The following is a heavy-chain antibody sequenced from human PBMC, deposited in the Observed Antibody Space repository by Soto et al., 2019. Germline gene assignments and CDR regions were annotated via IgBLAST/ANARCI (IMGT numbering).Heavy chain of an antibody. J-gene: IGHJ6*02. D-gene: IGHD2-2*01. CDR3: ARDPNIVLVPAALRSYYYYYGMDV. Sequence: GGSLRLSCAASGLTFSSYAMNWVRQAPGKGLEWVANIKQDGSEKYYVDSVKGRFTISRDNAKNSLYLQMNSLRAEDTAVYYCARDPNIVLVPAALRSYYYYYGMDVWGQGTTVTVSS. V-gene: IGHV3-7*01. CDR1: GLTFSSYA. CDR2: IKQDGSEK.